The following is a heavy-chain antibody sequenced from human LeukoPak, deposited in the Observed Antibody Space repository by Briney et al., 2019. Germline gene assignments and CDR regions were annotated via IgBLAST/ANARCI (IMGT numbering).Heavy chain of an antibody. CDR2: IYHSGST. Sequence: TAETLSLTCAVYGGSIRSSSGNCWTWVRQPPGKGLEWIGEIYHSGSTNYKPSLKSRVTISVDTSKNQFSLKLSSVTAADTAVYYCPRQGHAYSAIVAADETSFDYWGQGTLVTVSS. J-gene: IGHJ4*02. V-gene: IGHV4-4*02. CDR3: PRQGHAYSAIVAADETSFDY. D-gene: IGHD6-13*01. CDR1: GGSIRSSSGNC.